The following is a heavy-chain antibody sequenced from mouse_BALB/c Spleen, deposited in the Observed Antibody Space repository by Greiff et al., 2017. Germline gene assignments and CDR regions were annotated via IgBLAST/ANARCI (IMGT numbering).Heavy chain of an antibody. V-gene: IGHV5-9-3*01. Sequence: EVQLVESGGGLVKPGGSLKLSCAASGFTFSSYAMSWVRQTPEKRLEWVATISSGGSYTYYPDSVKGRFTISRDNAKNTLYLQMSSLRSEDTAMYYCARLWDYYAMDYWGQGTSVTVSS. CDR1: GFTFSSYA. D-gene: IGHD4-1*01. CDR3: ARLWDYYAMDY. CDR2: ISSGGSYT. J-gene: IGHJ4*01.